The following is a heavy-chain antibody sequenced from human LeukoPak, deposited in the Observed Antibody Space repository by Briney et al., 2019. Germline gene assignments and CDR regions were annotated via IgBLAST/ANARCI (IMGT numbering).Heavy chain of an antibody. D-gene: IGHD3-10*01. V-gene: IGHV1-69*06. CDR3: ARTTMVRGTYYMDV. Sequence: ASVKVSCKTSGGTFSNYTISWVRQAPGQGLEWMGGIIPIFGTANYAQKFQGKVTITADKSTSTAYMDLSSLRFEDTAVYYCARTTMVRGTYYMDVWGKGTTVTISS. CDR1: GGTFSNYT. CDR2: IIPIFGTA. J-gene: IGHJ6*03.